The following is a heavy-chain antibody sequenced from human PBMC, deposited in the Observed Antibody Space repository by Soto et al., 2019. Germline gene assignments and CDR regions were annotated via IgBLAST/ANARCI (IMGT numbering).Heavy chain of an antibody. Sequence: EVQLVESGGGLVQPGRSLRLSCAASGFTFDDYAMHWVRQAPGKGLEWVSGISWNSGSIGYADSVKGRFTISRDNAKNSLYLQMNSLRAEDTALYYCAKGETMVRGVLIRYYGMDVWGQGTTVTVSS. CDR2: ISWNSGSI. CDR3: AKGETMVRGVLIRYYGMDV. D-gene: IGHD3-10*01. V-gene: IGHV3-9*01. CDR1: GFTFDDYA. J-gene: IGHJ6*02.